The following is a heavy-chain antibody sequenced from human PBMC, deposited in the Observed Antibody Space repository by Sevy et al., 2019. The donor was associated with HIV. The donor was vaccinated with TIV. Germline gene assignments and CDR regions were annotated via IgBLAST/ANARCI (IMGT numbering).Heavy chain of an antibody. J-gene: IGHJ4*02. CDR2: IYYGGST. Sequence: SETLSLTCTVSGGSISSGGYYWSWIRQHPGKGLEWIGYIYYGGSTYYNPSLKSRVTISVDTSKNQFSLKLSSVTAADTAVYYCARVVGNDILTGYYMVVDYWGQGTLVTVSS. CDR3: ARVVGNDILTGYYMVVDY. CDR1: GGSISSGGYY. V-gene: IGHV4-31*03. D-gene: IGHD3-9*01.